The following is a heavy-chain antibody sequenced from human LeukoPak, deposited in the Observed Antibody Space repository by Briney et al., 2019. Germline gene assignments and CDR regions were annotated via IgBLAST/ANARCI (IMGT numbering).Heavy chain of an antibody. CDR2: IYYSGST. J-gene: IGHJ6*04. CDR3: ARSKNVLRFLEVDV. D-gene: IGHD3-3*01. V-gene: IGHV4-30-4*08. Sequence: SQTLSLTCTVSGGSISSGDYYWNWIRQPPGKGLEWIGYIYYSGSTYYNPSLKSRVTISLDTSKNQFSLKLSSVTAADTAVYYCARSKNVLRFLEVDVWGKGTTVTVSS. CDR1: GGSISSGDYY.